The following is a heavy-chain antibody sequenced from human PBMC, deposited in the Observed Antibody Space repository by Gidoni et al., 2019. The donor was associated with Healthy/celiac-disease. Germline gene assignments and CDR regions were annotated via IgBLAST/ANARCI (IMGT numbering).Heavy chain of an antibody. V-gene: IGHV5-51*01. CDR2: IYPGDSDT. Sequence: EVQLVQSGAEVKKPWASLKISCKGSGYSFTSYWIGWVRQMPGKGLEWMGIIYPGDSDTRYSPSFQGQVTISADKSISTAYLQWSSLKASDTAMYYCARGEWTTVTTWYYYGMDVWGQGTTVTVSS. CDR1: GYSFTSYW. J-gene: IGHJ6*02. D-gene: IGHD4-17*01. CDR3: ARGEWTTVTTWYYYGMDV.